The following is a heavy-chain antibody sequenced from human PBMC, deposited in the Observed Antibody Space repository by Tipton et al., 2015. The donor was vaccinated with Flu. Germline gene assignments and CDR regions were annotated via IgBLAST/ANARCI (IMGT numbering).Heavy chain of an antibody. V-gene: IGHV4-31*03. J-gene: IGHJ4*02. CDR1: GGSISTGDYY. Sequence: TLSLTCTVSGGSISTGDYYWIWIRQHPGEDLEWIVYTSNTGSTFYNPPLKSRVTTSLDTSKNQFSLKVSSVNAADTAVYYCARRGYGSYAPIDYWGQGTLVSVSS. CDR3: ARRGYGSYAPIDY. D-gene: IGHD3-10*01. CDR2: TSNTGST.